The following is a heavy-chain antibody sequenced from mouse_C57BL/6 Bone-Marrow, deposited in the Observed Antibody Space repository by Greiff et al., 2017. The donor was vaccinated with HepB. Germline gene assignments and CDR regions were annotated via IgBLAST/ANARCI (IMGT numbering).Heavy chain of an antibody. CDR2: IRNKANGYTT. V-gene: IGHV7-3*01. Sequence: EVNVVESGGGLVQPGGSLSLSCAASGFTFTDYYMSWVRQPPGKALEWLGFIRNKANGYTTEYSASVKGRFTISRDNSQSILYLQMNALRAEDSATYYCARSTRGFAYWGQGTLVTVSA. J-gene: IGHJ3*01. CDR3: ARSTRGFAY. CDR1: GFTFTDYY.